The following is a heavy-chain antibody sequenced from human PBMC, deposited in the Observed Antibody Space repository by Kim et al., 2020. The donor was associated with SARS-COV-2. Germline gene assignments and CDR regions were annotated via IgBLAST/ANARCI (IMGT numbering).Heavy chain of an antibody. CDR3: ARRKISSLRWWSDGSDDSDYLRHPFDI. Sequence: GGSLRLSCAASGFTFSSYSMSWVRQGPGKGLEWVANIKQDGSARYYVDSVKGRFTISRDNAQNSLHLQMNSLRVEDTAVYYSARRKISSLRWWSDGSDDSDYLRHPFDIWGQGTMVTVSS. CDR2: IKQDGSAR. J-gene: IGHJ3*02. V-gene: IGHV3-7*01. D-gene: IGHD3-22*01. CDR1: GFTFSSYS.